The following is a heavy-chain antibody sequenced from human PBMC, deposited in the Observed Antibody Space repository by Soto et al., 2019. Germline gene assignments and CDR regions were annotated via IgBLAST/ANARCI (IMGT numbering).Heavy chain of an antibody. J-gene: IGHJ5*02. Sequence: ASVKVSCKASGYTFTSYGISWVRQAPGQGLEWMGWISAYNGNTNYAQKLQGRVTMTTDTSTSTAYMELRSLRSDDTAVYYCARVPHSDYIWRSYRSYNWFDPWGQGTLVTVSS. V-gene: IGHV1-18*01. D-gene: IGHD3-16*02. CDR1: GYTFTSYG. CDR3: ARVPHSDYIWRSYRSYNWFDP. CDR2: ISAYNGNT.